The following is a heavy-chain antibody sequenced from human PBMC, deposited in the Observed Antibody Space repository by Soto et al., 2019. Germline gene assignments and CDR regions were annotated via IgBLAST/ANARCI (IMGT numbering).Heavy chain of an antibody. CDR3: ARDKITGLFDY. D-gene: IGHD2-8*02. CDR1: GSSISSYY. V-gene: IGHV4-59*12. CDR2: IYYSGYT. J-gene: IGHJ4*02. Sequence: SETLSLTCTVPGSSISSYYWSWIRQSQGKGLEWIGYIYYSGYTKHNPSLRSRVTMSVDTSKNQFSLTLSSVTAADTAVYYCARDKITGLFDYWGQGTLVTVS.